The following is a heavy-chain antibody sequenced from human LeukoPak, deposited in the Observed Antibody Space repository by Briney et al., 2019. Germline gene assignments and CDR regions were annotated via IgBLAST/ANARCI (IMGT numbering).Heavy chain of an antibody. CDR2: ISWNSGSI. V-gene: IGHV3-9*01. CDR3: ATQAI. J-gene: IGHJ3*02. D-gene: IGHD2-15*01. CDR1: GFTFDDYA. Sequence: GGSLRLSCAASGFTFDDYAMHWVRQAPGKGLEWVSGISWNSGSIGYADSVKGRFTISRDNAKNSLYLQMNSLRAEDTALYYCATQAIWGQGTMVTVSS.